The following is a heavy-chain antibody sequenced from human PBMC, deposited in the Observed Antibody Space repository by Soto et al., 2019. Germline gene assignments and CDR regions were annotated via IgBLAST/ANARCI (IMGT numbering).Heavy chain of an antibody. V-gene: IGHV3-48*03. CDR3: ATRSGGGGSFDF. D-gene: IGHD3-10*01. J-gene: IGHJ3*01. CDR1: GLTFSRYE. Sequence: PGGSLRLSCAASGLTFSRYEMNWVRRAPGKGLEWIAYIHGSATTMFYADSVKGRFTISRDNAKNSLYLQLNSLSAEDTAVYYCATRSGGGGSFDFWGQGTMVTVSS. CDR2: IHGSATTM.